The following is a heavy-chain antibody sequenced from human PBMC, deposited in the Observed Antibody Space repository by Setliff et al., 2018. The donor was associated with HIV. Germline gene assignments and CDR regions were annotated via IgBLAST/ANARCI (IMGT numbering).Heavy chain of an antibody. J-gene: IGHJ3*02. CDR2: IFYSGIT. Sequence: SETLSLTCTVSGGSLTSRSYYWGWIRQPPGKGLEWIGSIFYSGITYYNPSLKSRVTISVDTSKNQFSLNLTSVTAADTAVYYCARSNTFYDFWGGYYTHGAFKIWGLGTMVTVSS. CDR3: ARSNTFYDFWGGYYTHGAFKI. V-gene: IGHV4-39*01. D-gene: IGHD3-3*01. CDR1: GGSLTSRSYY.